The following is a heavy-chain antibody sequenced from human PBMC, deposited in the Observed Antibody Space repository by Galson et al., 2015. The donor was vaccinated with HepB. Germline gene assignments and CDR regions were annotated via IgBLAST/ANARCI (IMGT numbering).Heavy chain of an antibody. CDR2: ISGSGGST. CDR1: GFTFSSYA. V-gene: IGHV3-23*01. D-gene: IGHD3-3*01. J-gene: IGHJ4*02. CDR3: AKPSITIFGVARPGNEYFDY. Sequence: SLRLSCAASGFTFSSYAMSWVRQAPGKGLEWVSAISGSGGSTYYADSVKGRFTISRDNSKNTLYLQMNSLRAEDTAVYYCAKPSITIFGVARPGNEYFDYWGQGTLVTVSS.